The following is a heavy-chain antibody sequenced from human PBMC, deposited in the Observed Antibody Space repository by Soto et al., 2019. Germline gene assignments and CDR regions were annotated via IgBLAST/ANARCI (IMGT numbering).Heavy chain of an antibody. CDR2: ISNSGSTK. D-gene: IGHD6-19*01. CDR3: ARDGQWLPRDGLRSSYYFDY. CDR1: GFTLSSYI. J-gene: IGHJ4*02. V-gene: IGHV3-48*04. Sequence: GGSLRLSCEASGFTLSSYIMNWARQAPGKGLEWVSYISNSGSTKYYADSVKGRFTISRDNSKNTLYLQMNSLRAEDTAVYYCARDGQWLPRDGLRSSYYFDYWGQGTLVTVSS.